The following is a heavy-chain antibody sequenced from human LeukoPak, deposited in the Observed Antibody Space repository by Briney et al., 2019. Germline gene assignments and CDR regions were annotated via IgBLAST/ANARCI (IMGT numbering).Heavy chain of an antibody. CDR1: GGSISSYY. D-gene: IGHD3-22*01. Sequence: SETLSLTCTVSGGSISSYYWSWIRQPPGKGLEWIGYIYYSGSTNYNPSLKSRVTISVDTSKNQFSLKLSSVTAADTAVYYCARSPLYDISAFDIWGQGTMVTVSS. CDR3: ARSPLYDISAFDI. J-gene: IGHJ3*02. CDR2: IYYSGST. V-gene: IGHV4-59*01.